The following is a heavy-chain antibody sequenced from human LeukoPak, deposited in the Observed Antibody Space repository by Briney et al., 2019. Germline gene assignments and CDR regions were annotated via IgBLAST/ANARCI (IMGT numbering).Heavy chain of an antibody. Sequence: PSETLSLTCTVSGGSISSSSYYWGWIRQPPGKGLEWIGSIYYSGSTYYNPSLKSRVTISVDTSKNQFSLKLSSVTAADTAVYYCARGSRAGGGWYNGIEWGQGTLVTVSS. CDR2: IYYSGST. V-gene: IGHV4-39*07. CDR1: GGSISSSSYY. D-gene: IGHD6-19*01. CDR3: ARGSRAGGGWYNGIE. J-gene: IGHJ4*02.